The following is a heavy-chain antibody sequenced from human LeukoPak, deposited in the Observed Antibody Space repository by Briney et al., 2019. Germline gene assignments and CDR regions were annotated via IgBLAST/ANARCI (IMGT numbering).Heavy chain of an antibody. CDR1: GFTFSTYV. CDR3: VKSGGE. V-gene: IGHV3-23*01. J-gene: IGHJ4*01. Sequence: GGSLRLSCAASGFTFSTYVMNWVRQAPGKGLERVTGISGSSGTTYYADSVKGRFTTSRDNSKNTLYLQMNSLRAEDMAIYYCVKSGGEWGHGILVTVSS. D-gene: IGHD3-16*01. CDR2: ISGSSGTT.